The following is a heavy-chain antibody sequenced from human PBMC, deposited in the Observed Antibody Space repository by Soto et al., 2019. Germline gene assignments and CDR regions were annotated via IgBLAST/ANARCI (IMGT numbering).Heavy chain of an antibody. J-gene: IGHJ4*02. Sequence: GGSLRLSCAASGFTFSSYAMSWVRQSPGKGLEWVSAISGSGGSTYYADSVKGRFTISRDNSKNTLYLQMNSLRAEDTAVYYCAKDRVQSNIAVAGIGFHWGQGTLVTVSS. D-gene: IGHD6-19*01. CDR3: AKDRVQSNIAVAGIGFH. CDR1: GFTFSSYA. CDR2: ISGSGGST. V-gene: IGHV3-23*01.